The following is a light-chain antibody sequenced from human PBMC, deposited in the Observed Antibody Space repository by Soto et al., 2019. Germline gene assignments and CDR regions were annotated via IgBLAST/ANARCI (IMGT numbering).Light chain of an antibody. CDR2: DAS. Sequence: EIVMTQSPATLSVSPGERATLSCRAGQSVSTNLAWYQQKPGQAPRLLIYDASTRATGIPARFSGSGSGTEFTLTISSLQSEDFAVYYCQQYNNWPPLTFGGGTKVDIK. CDR1: QSVSTN. CDR3: QQYNNWPPLT. V-gene: IGKV3-15*01. J-gene: IGKJ4*01.